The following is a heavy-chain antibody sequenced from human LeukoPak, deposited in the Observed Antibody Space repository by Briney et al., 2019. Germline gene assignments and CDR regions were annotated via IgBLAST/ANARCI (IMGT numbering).Heavy chain of an antibody. Sequence: GGSLRLSCAASGFTFSSYGMHWVCQAPGKGLEWVAVIWYDGSNKYYADSVKGRFTISRDNSKNTLYLQMNSLRAEDTAVYYCARDKGYCSSTSCYQGFDPWGQGTLVTVST. CDR3: ARDKGYCSSTSCYQGFDP. D-gene: IGHD2-2*01. CDR2: IWYDGSNK. J-gene: IGHJ5*02. V-gene: IGHV3-33*01. CDR1: GFTFSSYG.